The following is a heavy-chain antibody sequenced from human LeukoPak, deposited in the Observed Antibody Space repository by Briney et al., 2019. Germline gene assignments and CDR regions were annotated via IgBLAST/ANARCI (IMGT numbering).Heavy chain of an antibody. CDR1: GFTFNSYA. D-gene: IGHD4-17*01. J-gene: IGHJ4*02. Sequence: GGSLRLSCAASGFTFNSYAIHWVRQAPGKGLEWVAVISYDGSNKYYADSVKGRFTISRDNSKNTLYLQMNSLRAEDTAVYYCARNYGDSYYFDYWGQGTLVTVSS. V-gene: IGHV3-30-3*01. CDR2: ISYDGSNK. CDR3: ARNYGDSYYFDY.